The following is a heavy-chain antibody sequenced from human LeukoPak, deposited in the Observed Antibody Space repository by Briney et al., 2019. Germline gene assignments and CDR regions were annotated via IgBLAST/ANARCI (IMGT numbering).Heavy chain of an antibody. V-gene: IGHV1-2*02. CDR2: INPNSGGT. D-gene: IGHD2-2*01. CDR3: ARAEDIVVVPAALARGYFQH. CDR1: GYTFTGYY. Sequence: GASVKVSCKASGYTFTGYYMHWVRQAPGQGLEWMGWINPNSGGTNYAQKFQGRVTMTRDTSISTAYMELSRLRSDDTAVYYCARAEDIVVVPAALARGYFQHWGQGTLVTVSS. J-gene: IGHJ1*01.